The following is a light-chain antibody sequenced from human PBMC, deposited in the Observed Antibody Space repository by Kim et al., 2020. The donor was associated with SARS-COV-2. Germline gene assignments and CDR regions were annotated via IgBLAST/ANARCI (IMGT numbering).Light chain of an antibody. Sequence: EIVLTQSPATLSLSPRERATLSCRASQSVSSYLAWYQQKPGQAPRLLIYDASNRATGIPARFSGSGSGTDFTLTIGSLEPEDFAVYYCQQRGNWPLTFGGGTKVEI. CDR3: QQRGNWPLT. CDR1: QSVSSY. CDR2: DAS. J-gene: IGKJ4*01. V-gene: IGKV3-11*01.